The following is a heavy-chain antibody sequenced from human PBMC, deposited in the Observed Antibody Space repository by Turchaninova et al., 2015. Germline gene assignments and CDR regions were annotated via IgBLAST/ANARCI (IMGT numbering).Heavy chain of an antibody. CDR3: ARDVILKYCSGGSCSRTWAGPFDI. CDR2: INTGTANT. CDR1: GYTLTTYA. Sequence: QVQLVQSGAEVKKPGAAVKVSCTASGYTLTTYARHWVRQAPGQSFEVMGWINTGTANTKYSQKCQGRVTITRDTSASTAYMELSSLRSEDTAMYYCARDVILKYCSGGSCSRTWAGPFDIWGQGTMVTVSS. V-gene: IGHV1-3*04. D-gene: IGHD2-15*01. J-gene: IGHJ3*02.